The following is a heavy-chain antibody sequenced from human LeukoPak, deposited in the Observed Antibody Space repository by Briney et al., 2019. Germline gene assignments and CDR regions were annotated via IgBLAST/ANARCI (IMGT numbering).Heavy chain of an antibody. J-gene: IGHJ3*02. CDR3: AKSTGGSCYAASDI. D-gene: IGHD2-15*01. CDR2: ICGSGGST. V-gene: IGHV3-23*01. CDR1: GFTFSDYY. Sequence: PGGSLRLSCAASGFTFSDYYMSWVRQAPGKGLEWVSTICGSGGSTYYADSVKGRFTISRDNSKNTLYVQMNSLRAEDTAVYYCAKSTGGSCYAASDIWGQGTMVTVSS.